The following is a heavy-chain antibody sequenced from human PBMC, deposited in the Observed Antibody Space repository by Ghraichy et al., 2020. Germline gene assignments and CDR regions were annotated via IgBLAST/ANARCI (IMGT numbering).Heavy chain of an antibody. CDR2: VLYRGGA. CDR3: ARRPPPRLVGPKADAFDV. J-gene: IGHJ3*01. D-gene: IGHD2-8*02. Sequence: SETLSLTCSVSGGSISSEDSYYWAWIRQPPGKGLELVGSVLYRGGADYNPSLKSRVTISIDTANNKFSLKLNSVTVADTAVYYCARRPPPRLVGPKADAFDVWGQGAMVIVSS. V-gene: IGHV4-39*01. CDR1: GGSISSEDSYY.